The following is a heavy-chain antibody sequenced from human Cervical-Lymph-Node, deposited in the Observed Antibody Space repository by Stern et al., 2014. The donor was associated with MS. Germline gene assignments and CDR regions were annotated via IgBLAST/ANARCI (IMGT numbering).Heavy chain of an antibody. D-gene: IGHD5-18*01. CDR1: GYSFTGNY. V-gene: IGHV1-2*06. Sequence: VQLVESGAEVKKPGASVKVSCKAAGYSFTGNYIHWLRQAPGQGLEWMGPTNPNGGSANYALKFQGRVTMTRDTSISTAYMNLNRLGIDDTAVYYCARERGRAGPAMADYWGQGTLVTVSS. CDR2: TNPNGGSA. J-gene: IGHJ4*02. CDR3: ARERGRAGPAMADY.